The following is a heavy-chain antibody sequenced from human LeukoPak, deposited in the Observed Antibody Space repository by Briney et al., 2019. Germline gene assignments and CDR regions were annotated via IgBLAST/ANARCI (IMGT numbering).Heavy chain of an antibody. CDR2: IKSKTDGGTT. CDR3: THSGYSYGGDYYYYGMDV. D-gene: IGHD5-18*01. Sequence: GGSLRLSCAASGFTFSNAWMSWVRQAPRKGLEWVGRIKSKTDGGTTDYAAPVKGRFTISRDDSKNTLYLQMNSLKTEDTAVYYCTHSGYSYGGDYYYYGMDVWGQGTTVTVSS. CDR1: GFTFSNAW. V-gene: IGHV3-15*01. J-gene: IGHJ6*02.